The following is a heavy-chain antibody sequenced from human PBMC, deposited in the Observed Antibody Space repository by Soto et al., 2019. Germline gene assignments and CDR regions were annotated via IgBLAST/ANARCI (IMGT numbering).Heavy chain of an antibody. V-gene: IGHV5-51*01. CDR2: INPGDSDT. J-gene: IGHJ4*02. Sequence: GESLKISCKGSGDRFTNYWIGWVRQMPGKGLEWMGIINPGDSDTRYSPSFQGQVTISADKSISTAYLQWRSLKAADTAMYYCASQDLYSGYFDYWGQGTLVTVSS. CDR3: ASQDLYSGYFDY. D-gene: IGHD5-12*01. CDR1: GDRFTNYW.